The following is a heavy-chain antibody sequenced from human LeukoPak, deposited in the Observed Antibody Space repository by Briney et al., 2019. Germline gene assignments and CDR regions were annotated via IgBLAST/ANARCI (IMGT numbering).Heavy chain of an antibody. V-gene: IGHV3-33*01. D-gene: IGHD4-17*01. J-gene: IGHJ3*02. Sequence: GGSLRLSCAASGFTFSSYGMHWVRQAPGKGLEWVAVIWYDGSNKYYADSVKGRFTISRDNSKNTPYLQMNSLRAEDTAVYYCARGGDYGDPQGAFDIWGQGTMVTVSS. CDR2: IWYDGSNK. CDR1: GFTFSSYG. CDR3: ARGGDYGDPQGAFDI.